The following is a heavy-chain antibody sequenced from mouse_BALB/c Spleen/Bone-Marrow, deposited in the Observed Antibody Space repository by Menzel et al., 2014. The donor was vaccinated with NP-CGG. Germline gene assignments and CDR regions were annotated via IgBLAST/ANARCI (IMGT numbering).Heavy chain of an antibody. J-gene: IGHJ2*01. Sequence: EVQGVESGPSLVKPSQSLYLSCSVTGDSITSGYWNWIRKFPGNKLEYMGYISHSGSTYYNPSLKSRISITPDTSKNQYYLQFNSVTTEDTATYYCARSRDYYGSSLDYWGQGTTLTVSS. CDR1: GDSITSGY. D-gene: IGHD2-1*01. V-gene: IGHV3-8*02. CDR3: ARSRDYYGSSLDY. CDR2: ISHSGST.